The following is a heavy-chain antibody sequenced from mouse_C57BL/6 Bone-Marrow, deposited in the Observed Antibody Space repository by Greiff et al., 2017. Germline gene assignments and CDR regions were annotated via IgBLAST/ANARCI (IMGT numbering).Heavy chain of an antibody. D-gene: IGHD2-4*01. CDR1: GYTFTDYY. CDR3: ARRGKIYYDYDGYAMDY. J-gene: IGHJ4*01. Sequence: VQLQQSGPELVKPGASVKISCKASGYTFTDYYINWVKQRPGQGLEWIGWIFPGSGSTYYNEKFKGKATLTVAKSSSTAYMLLSSLTSEDSAVYFCARRGKIYYDYDGYAMDYCGQGTSVTVSS. V-gene: IGHV1-75*01. CDR2: IFPGSGST.